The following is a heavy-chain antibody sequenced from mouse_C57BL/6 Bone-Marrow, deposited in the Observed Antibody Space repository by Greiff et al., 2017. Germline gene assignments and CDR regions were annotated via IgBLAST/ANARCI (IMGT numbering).Heavy chain of an antibody. CDR1: GFTFSDAW. D-gene: IGHD1-1*01. CDR2: IRNKANNHAT. J-gene: IGHJ1*03. V-gene: IGHV6-6*01. Sequence: EVKVEESGGGLVQPGGSMKLSCAASGFTFSDAWMDWVRQSPEKGLEWVAEIRNKANNHATYYAESVKGRFTISRDDSKSSVYLQMNSLRAEDTGIYYCTRPSRFTTVSHWYFDVWGTGTTVTVSS. CDR3: TRPSRFTTVSHWYFDV.